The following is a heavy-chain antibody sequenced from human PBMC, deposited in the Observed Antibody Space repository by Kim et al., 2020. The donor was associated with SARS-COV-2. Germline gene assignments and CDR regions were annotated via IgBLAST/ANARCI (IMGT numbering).Heavy chain of an antibody. CDR1: GFTFSSYA. CDR3: ARDQGVRFDY. V-gene: IGHV3-30-3*01. J-gene: IGHJ4*02. Sequence: GGSLRLSCAASGFTFSSYAMHWVRQAPGKGLEWVAVISYDGSNKYYADSVKGRFTISRDNSKNTRYLQMNSLRAEDTAVYYCARDQGVRFDYWGQGTLVTVSS. CDR2: ISYDGSNK. D-gene: IGHD3-10*01.